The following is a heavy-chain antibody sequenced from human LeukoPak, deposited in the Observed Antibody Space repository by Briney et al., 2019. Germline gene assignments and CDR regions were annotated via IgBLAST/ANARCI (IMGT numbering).Heavy chain of an antibody. J-gene: IGHJ5*02. CDR2: ISAYNGDT. CDR3: ATVHQRGDYNYLDP. CDR1: GYTFSNYG. V-gene: IGHV1-18*01. Sequence: GASVKVSCKASGYTFSNYGLSWVRQAPGQGLEWMGWISAYNGDTTFAQNVQDRLTLTTDTSTSTGYMELRSLRSDDTAIYFCATVHQRGDYNYLDPWGQGTLVTVSS. D-gene: IGHD5-24*01.